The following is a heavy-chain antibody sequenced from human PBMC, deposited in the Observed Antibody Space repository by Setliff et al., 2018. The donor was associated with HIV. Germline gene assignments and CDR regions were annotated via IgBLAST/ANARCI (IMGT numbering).Heavy chain of an antibody. CDR1: GGSIRSTSYY. CDR3: AGSLIHLWSRILFCGGDCYSPSDY. D-gene: IGHD2-21*01. CDR2: IYSGGST. V-gene: IGHV4-39*01. J-gene: IGHJ4*02. Sequence: PSETLSLTGTVSGGSIRSTSYYGAWLGQPPGKGLEWFGSIYSGGSTYYTPSLSGRVTMSVRTAKNQFSLNMTSVTAADTAVYSCAGSLIHLWSRILFCGGDCYSPSDYWGQGSLVTVSS.